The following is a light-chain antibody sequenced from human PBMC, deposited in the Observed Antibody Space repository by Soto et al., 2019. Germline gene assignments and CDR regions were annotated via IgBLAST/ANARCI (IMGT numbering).Light chain of an antibody. Sequence: QAVVTQPASVSGSPGQSITISCSGTSSDIGRYNYVSWYQQHPGKAPKLIIYDVTNRPSGVSDRFSGSKSGNTASLTISGLQAEDEADYHCGSFSSGGTVVVFGGGTKVTVL. CDR3: GSFSSGGTVVV. J-gene: IGLJ2*01. V-gene: IGLV2-14*03. CDR1: SSDIGRYNY. CDR2: DVT.